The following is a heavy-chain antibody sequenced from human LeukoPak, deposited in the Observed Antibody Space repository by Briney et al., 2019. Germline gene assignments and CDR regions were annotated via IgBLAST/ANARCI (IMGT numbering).Heavy chain of an antibody. CDR1: GFTFSSYA. CDR2: ISYDGSNK. V-gene: IGHV3-30-3*01. J-gene: IGHJ4*02. CDR3: ARVKGGIAAAGNYFDY. Sequence: GGSLRLSCAASGFTFSSYAMHWVRQAPGKGQEWVAVISYDGSNKYYADSVKGRFTISRDNSKNTLYLQMNSLRAEDTAVYYCARVKGGIAAAGNYFDYWGQGTLVTVSS. D-gene: IGHD6-13*01.